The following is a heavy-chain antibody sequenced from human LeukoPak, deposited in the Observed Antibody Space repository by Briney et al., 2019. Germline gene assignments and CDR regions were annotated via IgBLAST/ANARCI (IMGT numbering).Heavy chain of an antibody. Sequence: GSLRLSCAASGFTFSSYGMHWVRQAPGKGLEWVAFIRYDGSNKYYADSVKGRFTISRDNSKNTLYLQMNSLRAEDTAVYYCAKDPDYDFWSGTLDYWGQGTLVTVSS. CDR1: GFTFSSYG. D-gene: IGHD3-3*01. J-gene: IGHJ4*02. CDR2: IRYDGSNK. CDR3: AKDPDYDFWSGTLDY. V-gene: IGHV3-30*02.